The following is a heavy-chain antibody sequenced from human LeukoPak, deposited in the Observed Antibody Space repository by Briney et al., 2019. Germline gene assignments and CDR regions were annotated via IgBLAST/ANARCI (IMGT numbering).Heavy chain of an antibody. CDR2: MNPNSGNT. CDR1: GYTFTSYD. V-gene: IGHV1-8*01. CDR3: ARGFGRYCSGGSCTDY. D-gene: IGHD2-15*01. J-gene: IGHJ4*02. Sequence: ASVKVSCKASGYTFTSYDINWVRQATGQGLEWMGWMNPNSGNTGYAQKFQGRVTMTRNTSISTAYMELSGLRSEDTAVYYCARGFGRYCSGGSCTDYWGQGTLVTVSS.